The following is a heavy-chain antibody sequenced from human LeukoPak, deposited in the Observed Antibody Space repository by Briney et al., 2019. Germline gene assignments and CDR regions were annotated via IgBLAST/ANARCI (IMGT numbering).Heavy chain of an antibody. CDR1: GFTFSRYW. J-gene: IGHJ6*03. V-gene: IGHV3-7*01. CDR3: ARRSGGSYLYYYYYYMDV. Sequence: GGSLRLSCAASGFTFSRYWMSWVRQAPGKGLEGVANIKQDGSEKYYVDSVKGRFTISRDNAKNSLYLQINRLRAEDTAVYYCARRSGGSYLYYYYYYMDVWGKGTTVTVSS. CDR2: IKQDGSEK. D-gene: IGHD1-26*01.